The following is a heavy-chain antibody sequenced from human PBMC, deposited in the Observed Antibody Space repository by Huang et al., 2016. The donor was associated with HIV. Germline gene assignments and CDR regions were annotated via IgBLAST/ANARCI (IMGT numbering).Heavy chain of an antibody. CDR2: ISYDGSNK. J-gene: IGHJ4*02. CDR3: ARRLAAAARGFDY. CDR1: GFTFSSYA. V-gene: IGHV3-30-3*01. D-gene: IGHD6-13*01. Sequence: QAQLVESGGGVVQPGRSLRLSCAASGFTFSSYAMHWVRPSPGKGLEWGAVISYDGSNKNYADSVKGRFTISRDNSKNTLYLQMNSLGAEDTAVYYCARRLAAAARGFDYWGQGTLVTVSS.